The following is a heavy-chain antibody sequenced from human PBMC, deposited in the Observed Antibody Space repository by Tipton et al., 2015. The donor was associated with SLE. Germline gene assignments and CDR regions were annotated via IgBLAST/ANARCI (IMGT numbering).Heavy chain of an antibody. CDR3: ARPSGYTAMAPYYYYFDY. J-gene: IGHJ4*02. Sequence: QSGPEVKKPGASVKVSCKASGYTFTSYGISWVRQAPGQGLEWMGWISAYNGNTNYAQKLQGRVTMTTDTSTSTAYMELRSLRSDDPAVYYCARPSGYTAMAPYYYYFDYWGQGTLVTVSS. CDR2: ISAYNGNT. D-gene: IGHD5-18*01. CDR1: GYTFTSYG. V-gene: IGHV1-18*01.